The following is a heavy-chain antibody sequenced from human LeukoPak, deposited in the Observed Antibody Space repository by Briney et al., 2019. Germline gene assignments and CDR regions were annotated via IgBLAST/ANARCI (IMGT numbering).Heavy chain of an antibody. Sequence: SETLSLTCAVSGGSISSGGYSWSWIRQPPGKGLEWIGYIYYSGSTYYNPSLKSRVTISVDTSKNQFSLKLSPVTAADTAVYYCARVWKDAFDIWGQGTMVTVSS. CDR1: GGSISSGGYS. D-gene: IGHD1-1*01. V-gene: IGHV4-30-4*07. CDR3: ARVWKDAFDI. CDR2: IYYSGST. J-gene: IGHJ3*02.